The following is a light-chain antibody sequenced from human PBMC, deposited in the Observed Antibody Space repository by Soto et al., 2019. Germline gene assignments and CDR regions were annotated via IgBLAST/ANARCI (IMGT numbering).Light chain of an antibody. V-gene: IGKV3-11*01. CDR2: DAS. J-gene: IGKJ4*01. CDR3: QQRSNWPPLT. Sequence: EIVLTQSPATLSLSPGERATLSCRASHSISNNLAWYQQKRGQPPRLLIYDASNRATGIPARFSGRGSGTDFTRTISSLEPEDFAVYYCQQRSNWPPLTFGGGTKVEIK. CDR1: HSISNN.